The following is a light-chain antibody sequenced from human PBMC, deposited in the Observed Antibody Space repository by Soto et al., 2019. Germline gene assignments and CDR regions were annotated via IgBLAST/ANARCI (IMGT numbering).Light chain of an antibody. V-gene: IGKV3-11*01. CDR1: QHVSTY. Sequence: EIVMTNSTATLSVSQGGRATLSGRASQHVSTYVAWYQQKPGHAPRLLIFDASNMATGVPARFSGSGSGTDFTLTTSNLEPGDSGIYYCQQRGDLIVTFGGGTKVDIK. CDR3: QQRGDLIVT. CDR2: DAS. J-gene: IGKJ4*01.